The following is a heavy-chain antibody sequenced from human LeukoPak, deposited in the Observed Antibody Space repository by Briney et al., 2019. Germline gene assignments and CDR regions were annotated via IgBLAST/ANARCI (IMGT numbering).Heavy chain of an antibody. CDR3: ARDGYSSSWPPYNWFDP. CDR2: IYHSGST. J-gene: IGHJ5*02. V-gene: IGHV4-38-2*02. D-gene: IGHD6-13*01. CDR1: GYSISSGYY. Sequence: PSETLSLTCTVSGYSISSGYYWGWIRQPPGKGLEWIGSIYHSGSTYYNPSLKSRVTISVDTSKNQFSLKLSSVTAADTAVYYCARDGYSSSWPPYNWFDPWGQGTLVTVSS.